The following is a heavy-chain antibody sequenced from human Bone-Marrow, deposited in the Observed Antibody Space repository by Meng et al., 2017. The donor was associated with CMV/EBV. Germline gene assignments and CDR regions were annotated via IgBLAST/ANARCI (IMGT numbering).Heavy chain of an antibody. CDR1: GGTFSSYT. D-gene: IGHD4-23*01. J-gene: IGHJ6*02. Sequence: SVKVSCKASGGTFSSYTISWVRQAPGQGLEWMGRIIPILGIANYAQKFQGRVTITADKSTSTAYMELSSLRSEDTAVYYCASGGNPAGYYYGMDVWGQGTTVTVSS. CDR3: ASGGNPAGYYYGMDV. CDR2: IIPILGIA. V-gene: IGHV1-69*02.